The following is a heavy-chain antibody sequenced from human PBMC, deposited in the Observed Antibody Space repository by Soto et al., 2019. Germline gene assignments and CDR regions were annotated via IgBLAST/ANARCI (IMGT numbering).Heavy chain of an antibody. CDR1: GYTFIRYG. CDR3: ARGGYYDTSWGKLSHYGLDV. J-gene: IGHJ6*02. CDR2: ISPYNDYT. Sequence: QVQLVQSAAEVKKPGASVKVSCQASGYTFIRYGITWVRQAPGQGLEWMGWISPYNDYTIYAQKFQGRLTMTTDTSTXSXDLXLRGLKSDDTAVYYCARGGYYDTSWGKLSHYGLDVWGQGTSVTVSS. D-gene: IGHD3-22*01. V-gene: IGHV1-18*01.